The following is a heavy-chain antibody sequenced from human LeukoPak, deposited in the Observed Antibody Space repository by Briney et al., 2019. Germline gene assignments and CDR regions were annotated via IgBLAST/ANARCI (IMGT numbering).Heavy chain of an antibody. J-gene: IGHJ6*04. CDR1: GGTFSSYA. CDR3: ASRGYSGYDFLDYYYGMDV. V-gene: IGHV1-69*13. CDR2: IIPIFGTA. D-gene: IGHD5-12*01. Sequence: GASVKVSCKASGGTFSSYAISWVRQAPGQGLEWMGGIIPIFGTANYAQKFQGRVTTTADESTSTAYMELSSLRSEDTAVYYCASRGYSGYDFLDYYYGMDVWGKGTTVTVSS.